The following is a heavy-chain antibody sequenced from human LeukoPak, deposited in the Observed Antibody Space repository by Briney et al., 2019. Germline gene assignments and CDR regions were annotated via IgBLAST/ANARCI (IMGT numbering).Heavy chain of an antibody. Sequence: GGSLRLSCAASGFTFSSYSMNWVRQAPGKGLEWVSSISSSSSYIYYADSVKGRFTISRDNAKNSLYLQMNSLRAEDTAVYYCARDCPSKQWLAPYYYYGMDVWGRGTTVTVSS. CDR2: ISSSSSYI. CDR3: ARDCPSKQWLAPYYYYGMDV. J-gene: IGHJ6*02. V-gene: IGHV3-21*01. D-gene: IGHD6-19*01. CDR1: GFTFSSYS.